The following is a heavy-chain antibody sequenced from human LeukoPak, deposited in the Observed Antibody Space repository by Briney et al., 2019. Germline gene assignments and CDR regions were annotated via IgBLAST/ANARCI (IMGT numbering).Heavy chain of an antibody. Sequence: SETLSLTCAVSGGSISSGGYSWSWIRQPPGKGLEWIGYIYHSGSTYYNPSLKSRVTISVDRSKNQFSLKLSSVTAADTAVYYCARDSGRPQEGSTSNWFDPWGQGTLVTVSS. D-gene: IGHD2-2*01. CDR1: GGSISSGGYS. CDR3: ARDSGRPQEGSTSNWFDP. V-gene: IGHV4-30-2*01. J-gene: IGHJ5*02. CDR2: IYHSGST.